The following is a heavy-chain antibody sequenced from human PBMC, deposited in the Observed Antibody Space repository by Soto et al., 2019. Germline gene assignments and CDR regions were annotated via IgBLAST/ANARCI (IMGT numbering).Heavy chain of an antibody. CDR3: ARDGFNYYDSSGYYRLFDS. Sequence: SETLSLTCTVSGGSVSSGSYYWSWIRQPPGKGLEWIGYIYYSGSTNYNPSLKSRVTMSVDRSINQFSLKLSPVTAADTAVYYCARDGFNYYDSSGYYRLFDSWGQGTLVTVSS. CDR1: GGSVSSGSYY. J-gene: IGHJ5*01. V-gene: IGHV4-61*01. D-gene: IGHD3-22*01. CDR2: IYYSGST.